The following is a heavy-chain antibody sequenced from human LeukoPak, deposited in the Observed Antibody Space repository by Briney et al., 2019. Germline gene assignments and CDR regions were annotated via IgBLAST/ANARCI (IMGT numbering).Heavy chain of an antibody. V-gene: IGHV3-11*01. Sequence: GGPWSLPCAPSVYPFRVYYVTGTPRAPGRGWEGVSYISSSGRTIYYADSVKGRFTISRDNAKNSLYLQMNSLRAEDTAVYYCASRHRGSYYFDYWGQGTLVTVSS. D-gene: IGHD1-26*01. CDR3: ASRHRGSYYFDY. CDR1: VYPFRVYY. J-gene: IGHJ4*02. CDR2: ISSSGRTI.